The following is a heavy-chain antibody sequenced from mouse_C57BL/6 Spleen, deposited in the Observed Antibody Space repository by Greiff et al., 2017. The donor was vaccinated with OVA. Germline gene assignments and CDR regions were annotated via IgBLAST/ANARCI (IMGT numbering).Heavy chain of an antibody. CDR1: GYTFTSYW. CDR2: IYPGSGST. CDR3: ARDYYGSSGLWFAY. V-gene: IGHV1-55*01. Sequence: QVQLKQPGAELVKPGASVKMSCKASGYTFTSYWITWVKQRPGQGLEWIGDIYPGSGSTNYNEKFKSKATLTVDTSSSTAYMQLSSLTSEDSAVYYCARDYYGSSGLWFAYWGQGTLVTVSA. J-gene: IGHJ3*01. D-gene: IGHD1-1*01.